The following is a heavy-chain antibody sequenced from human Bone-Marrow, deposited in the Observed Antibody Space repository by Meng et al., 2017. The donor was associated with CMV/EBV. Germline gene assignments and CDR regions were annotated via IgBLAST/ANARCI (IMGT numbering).Heavy chain of an antibody. V-gene: IGHV1-18*04. CDR2: ISAYNGNT. D-gene: IGHD2-2*01. Sequence: ASVKVSCKASGYTFTDYYVHWVRQAPGQGLEWMGWISAYNGNTNYAQKLQGRVTMTTDTSTSTAYMELRSLRSDDTAVYYCARGPYCSSTSCYGLRAFDIWGQGTMVTVSS. CDR1: GYTFTDYY. J-gene: IGHJ3*02. CDR3: ARGPYCSSTSCYGLRAFDI.